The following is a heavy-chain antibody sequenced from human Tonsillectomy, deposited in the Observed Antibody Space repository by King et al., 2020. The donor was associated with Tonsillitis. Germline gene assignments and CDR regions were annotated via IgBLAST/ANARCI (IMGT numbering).Heavy chain of an antibody. CDR3: TTLIYNSSPDYYYGVDV. Sequence: VQLVESGGGLVKPGGSLRLSCAASGFTFNNAWMSWVRQAPGKGLEWVGRIKSKTDGGTTDYAAPVKGRFTISRDDSKNTFYLQVNSLKTEDTAVYYCTTLIYNSSPDYYYGVDVWGQGTTVTVSS. CDR1: GFTFNNAW. CDR2: IKSKTDGGTT. V-gene: IGHV3-15*01. D-gene: IGHD6-6*01. J-gene: IGHJ6*02.